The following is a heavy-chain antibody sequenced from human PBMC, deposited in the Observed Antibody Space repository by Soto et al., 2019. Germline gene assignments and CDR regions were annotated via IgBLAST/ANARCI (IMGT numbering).Heavy chain of an antibody. CDR2: ISYDGSTK. CDR1: GFTFSSFS. CDR3: ARTTTVAGTPEFDY. V-gene: IGHV3-30-3*01. D-gene: IGHD6-19*01. J-gene: IGHJ4*02. Sequence: QVQLVESRGGVVQPGRALRLSCAASGFTFSSFSLHWVRQAPGKGLEWLALISYDGSTKYNADSVKGRFTVSRDNSNNTLYLQLSSLRPEDTAVYYCARTTTVAGTPEFDYWGQGTLVTVS.